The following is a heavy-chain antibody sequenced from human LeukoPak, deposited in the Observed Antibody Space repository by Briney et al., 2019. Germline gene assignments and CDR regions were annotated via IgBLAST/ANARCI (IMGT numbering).Heavy chain of an antibody. CDR3: ARIRSGYSYGWGNYYYGMDV. Sequence: GGSLRLSCAASGFTFSDYYMSWIRQAPGKGLEWVANIKQDGSEKYYVDSVKGRFTISRDNAKNSLYLQMNSLRAEDTAVYYCARIRSGYSYGWGNYYYGMDVWGQGTTVTVSS. CDR2: IKQDGSEK. J-gene: IGHJ6*02. D-gene: IGHD5-18*01. V-gene: IGHV3-7*01. CDR1: GFTFSDYY.